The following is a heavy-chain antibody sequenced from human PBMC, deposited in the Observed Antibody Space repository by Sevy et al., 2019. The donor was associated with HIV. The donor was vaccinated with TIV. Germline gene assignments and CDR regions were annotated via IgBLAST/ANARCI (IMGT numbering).Heavy chain of an antibody. J-gene: IGHJ6*02. CDR2: IRYDGSNK. CDR1: GFTFNYYG. Sequence: GGSLRLSCAASGFTFNYYGMYWVRQAPGKGLEWVSFIRYDGSNKDYADSVKGRFTISRDNSKDTVYLQMNSLRGEDTAVYHCAKDRVVVVPAAPGLGYYYGMDVWGQGTTVTVSS. CDR3: AKDRVVVVPAAPGLGYYYGMDV. D-gene: IGHD2-2*01. V-gene: IGHV3-30*02.